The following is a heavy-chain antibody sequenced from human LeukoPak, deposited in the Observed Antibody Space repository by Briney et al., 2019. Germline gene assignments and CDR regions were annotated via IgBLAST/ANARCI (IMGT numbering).Heavy chain of an antibody. V-gene: IGHV4-39*01. CDR3: ARQINWNDAFDI. Sequence: PSETLSLTCTVSGGSISSSSYYWGWIRQPPGKGLEWIGSIYYSGSTYYNPSLKSRVTISVDTSKNQFSLKLSSVTAADTAVYYCARQINWNDAFDIWGQGTMVTVSS. D-gene: IGHD1-1*01. J-gene: IGHJ3*02. CDR2: IYYSGST. CDR1: GGSISSSSYY.